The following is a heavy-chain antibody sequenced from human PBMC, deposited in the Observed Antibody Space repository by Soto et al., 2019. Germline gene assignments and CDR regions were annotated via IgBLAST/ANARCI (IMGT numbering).Heavy chain of an antibody. Sequence: GGSLRLSCAASGFTFDDYGMSWVRQAPGKGLEWVSGINWNGGSTGYADSVKGRFTISRDNAKNSLYLQMNSLRAEDTALYYCAKFMVRGVPDAFDIWGQGTMVTVSS. V-gene: IGHV3-20*04. CDR3: AKFMVRGVPDAFDI. CDR1: GFTFDDYG. CDR2: INWNGGST. J-gene: IGHJ3*02. D-gene: IGHD3-10*01.